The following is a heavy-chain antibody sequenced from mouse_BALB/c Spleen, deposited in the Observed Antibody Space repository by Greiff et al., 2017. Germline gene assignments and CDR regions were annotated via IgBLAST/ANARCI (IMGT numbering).Heavy chain of an antibody. D-gene: IGHD2-4*01. CDR3: ARSGDYGLAY. CDR2: ISYRGST. J-gene: IGHJ3*01. CDR1: GYSITSGY. V-gene: IGHV3-8*02. Sequence: EVQLQESGPSLVKPSQTLSLTCSVTGYSITSGYWNWIRKFPGNKLEYMGYISYRGSTYNNPSLISRISITRDTSKNQYYLQLNSVNTEDTATYYCARSGDYGLAYWGQGTLVTVSA.